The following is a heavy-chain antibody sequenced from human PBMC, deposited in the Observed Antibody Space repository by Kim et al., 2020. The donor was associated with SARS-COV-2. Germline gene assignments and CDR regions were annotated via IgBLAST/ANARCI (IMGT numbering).Heavy chain of an antibody. V-gene: IGHV3-23*01. CDR2: ISGSGGSA. CDR1: EFTFSSYA. CDR3: AKGVPWNGYNYEYYFDY. D-gene: IGHD5-18*01. J-gene: IGHJ4*02. Sequence: GGSLRLSCAASEFTFSSYAMSWVRQAPGKGLEWVSGISGSGGSAYYADSVKGRFTISRDNSKKTLYLQMNSLRAEDTAVYYCAKGVPWNGYNYEYYFDYWGQGTLVTVSS.